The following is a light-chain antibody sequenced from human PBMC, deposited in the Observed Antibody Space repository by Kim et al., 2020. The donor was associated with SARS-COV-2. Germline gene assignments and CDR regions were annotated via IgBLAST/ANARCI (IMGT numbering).Light chain of an antibody. J-gene: IGLJ3*02. CDR2: RNN. Sequence: QTTSFTGMGNANNVGDQGAAWLQQHQGHPPKLLFYRNNNRPSGISERLSASRSGNTDSLTITALQPEDEADYYCSAWDSSLSAWVLGGGTQLTVL. CDR1: ANNVGDQG. CDR3: SAWDSSLSAWV. V-gene: IGLV10-54*01.